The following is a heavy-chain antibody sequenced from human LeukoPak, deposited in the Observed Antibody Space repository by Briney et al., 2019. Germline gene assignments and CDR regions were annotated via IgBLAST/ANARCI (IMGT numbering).Heavy chain of an antibody. Sequence: GGSLRLSCAASGFTFSSYAMTWVRQAPGKGLEWVSAITGGGDTTYYADSVKGRFTISGDNSKNTLYLQMNNLRAEDTAIYYCAKAANYDILTGYYLDYWGQGTLVTVSS. V-gene: IGHV3-23*01. CDR3: AKAANYDILTGYYLDY. J-gene: IGHJ4*02. D-gene: IGHD3-9*01. CDR2: ITGGGDTT. CDR1: GFTFSSYA.